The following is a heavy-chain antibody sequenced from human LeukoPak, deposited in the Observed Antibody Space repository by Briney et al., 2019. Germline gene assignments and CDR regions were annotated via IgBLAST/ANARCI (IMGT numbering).Heavy chain of an antibody. CDR3: AKGPVVPAATYYFDY. CDR1: GFTFSTYA. CDR2: ISGSGGST. V-gene: IGHV3-23*01. Sequence: GGSLRLSCAASGFTFSTYAMSWVRQAPGKGLEWVSAISGSGGSTFYADSVKGRFTVSRDNSKNTLYLQMNSLRAEDTAVYYCAKGPVVPAATYYFDYWGQGTLVTVSS. D-gene: IGHD2-2*01. J-gene: IGHJ4*02.